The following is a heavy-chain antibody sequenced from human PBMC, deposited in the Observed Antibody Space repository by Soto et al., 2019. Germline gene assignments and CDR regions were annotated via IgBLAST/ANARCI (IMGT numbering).Heavy chain of an antibody. J-gene: IGHJ6*02. CDR1: GFTFSSYG. Sequence: GGSLRLSFAASGFTFSSYGMHWVRHAPGKGLEWVAVIWYDGSNKYYADSVKGRFTISRDNSKNTLYLQMNSLRAEDTAVYYCAREPNLHELGYCSGGSCYVHYYGMDVWGQGTTVTVSS. CDR3: AREPNLHELGYCSGGSCYVHYYGMDV. V-gene: IGHV3-33*01. CDR2: IWYDGSNK. D-gene: IGHD2-15*01.